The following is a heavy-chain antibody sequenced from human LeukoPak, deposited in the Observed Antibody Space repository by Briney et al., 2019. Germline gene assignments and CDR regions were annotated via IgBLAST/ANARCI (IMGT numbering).Heavy chain of an antibody. CDR2: IKQDGSEK. V-gene: IGHV3-7*01. CDR3: ALPDY. Sequence: GGSLRLSCAASGFTFSSNGMTWFRKAPGKGLEWVANIKQDGSEKYYVDSVRGRFTISRDNAKNSLYLQMNSLRAEDTAVYYCALPDYWGQGTLVTVSS. CDR1: GFTFSSNG. J-gene: IGHJ4*02.